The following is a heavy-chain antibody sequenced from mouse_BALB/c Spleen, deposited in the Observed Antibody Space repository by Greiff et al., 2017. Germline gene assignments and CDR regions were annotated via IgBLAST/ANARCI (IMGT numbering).Heavy chain of an antibody. Sequence: EVQVVESGGGLVQPGGSRKLSCAASGFTFSSFGMYWVRQAPEKGLEWVAYISSGSSTIYYADTVKGRFTISRDNPKNTLFLQMTSLRSEDTAMYYCARDYKYDGYYFDYWGQGTTLTVSS. CDR2: ISSGSSTI. CDR3: ARDYKYDGYYFDY. D-gene: IGHD2-14*01. J-gene: IGHJ2*01. CDR1: GFTFSSFG. V-gene: IGHV5-17*02.